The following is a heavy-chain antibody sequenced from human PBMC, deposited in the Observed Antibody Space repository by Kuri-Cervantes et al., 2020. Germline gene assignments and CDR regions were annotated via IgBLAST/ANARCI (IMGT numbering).Heavy chain of an antibody. D-gene: IGHD3/OR15-3a*01. CDR2: ISYDGSSK. CDR1: GFTFSNFA. J-gene: IGHJ5*02. V-gene: IGHV3-30-3*01. CDR3: ARDNYHFDP. Sequence: GGSLRLSCTTSGFTFSNFAMSWVRQAPGKGLEWVAVISYDGSSKNYADSVKGRFSISRDNSKNTLYLQMNSLRAEDTAVYYCARDNYHFDPWGQGTLVTVSS.